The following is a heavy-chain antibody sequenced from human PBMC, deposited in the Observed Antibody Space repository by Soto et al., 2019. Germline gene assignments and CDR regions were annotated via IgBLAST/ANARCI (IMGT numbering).Heavy chain of an antibody. Sequence: RGESLKISCKGSGYNFTTFWIGWVRQMPGKGLEWMGIIYPGDSGAKYSPDVAGQVTISGDRSTNNAYLQWRSLRASHTAMYYCARLCFPRAIYFDSWGPGALVTVYS. CDR2: IYPGDSGA. J-gene: IGHJ4*02. V-gene: IGHV5-51*01. CDR3: ARLCFPRAIYFDS. D-gene: IGHD3-10*02. CDR1: GYNFTTFW.